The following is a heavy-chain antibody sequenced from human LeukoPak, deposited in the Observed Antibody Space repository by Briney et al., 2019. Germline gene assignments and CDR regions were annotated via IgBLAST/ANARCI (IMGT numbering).Heavy chain of an antibody. CDR1: GGSFSGYY. CDR3: ARAGIVVVRNNWFDP. V-gene: IGHV4-34*01. CDR2: INHSGST. Sequence: SETLSLTCAVYGGSFSGYYWSWIRQPPGKGLEWIGEINHSGSTNYNPSLKSRVTISVDTSKNQFSLKLSSVTAADTAVYYCARAGIVVVRNNWFDPWGQGTLVTVSS. J-gene: IGHJ5*02. D-gene: IGHD2-2*01.